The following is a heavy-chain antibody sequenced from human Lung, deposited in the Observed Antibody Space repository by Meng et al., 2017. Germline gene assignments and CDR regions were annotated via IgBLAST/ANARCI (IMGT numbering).Heavy chain of an antibody. J-gene: IGHJ4*02. V-gene: IGHV1-2*06. Sequence: QVQLVQSGAEVKKPGASVQVSCTPSGYNFPDYYIHWVRRAPGQGLEWMGRINPKSGDTHYAQKFQARVTMTGDTSISTAYMELSGLRSDDTAMYYCARDEDISAAGKLFGDYWGQGTLVTVSS. D-gene: IGHD6-25*01. CDR1: GYNFPDYY. CDR2: INPKSGDT. CDR3: ARDEDISAAGKLFGDY.